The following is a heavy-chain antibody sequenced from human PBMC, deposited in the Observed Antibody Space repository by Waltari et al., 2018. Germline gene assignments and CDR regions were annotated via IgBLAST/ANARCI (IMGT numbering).Heavy chain of an antibody. CDR3: ARPYTSGWRSFDY. V-gene: IGHV3-33*01. J-gene: IGHJ4*02. CDR1: GFVFSVYG. D-gene: IGHD6-19*01. CDR2: VWNDGTNQ. Sequence: QVQLVESGGGVVRPGKSLTLSCATSGFVFSVYGMHWVRQAQGKGPGWVAVVWNDGTNQYYADSVKGRFTISRDNSKNMVYLHMNRLRVEDTAVYFCARPYTSGWRSFDYWGQGTLVTVSP.